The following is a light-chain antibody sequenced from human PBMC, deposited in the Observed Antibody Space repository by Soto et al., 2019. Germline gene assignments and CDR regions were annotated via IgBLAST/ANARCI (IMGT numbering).Light chain of an antibody. CDR3: TSFTSSLTWV. J-gene: IGLJ3*02. CDR2: EVN. Sequence: QSSLTQPASMSGSPGQSITISCTGTSSDVGGYNYVSWFQQHPGKAPKLIIYEVNNRPSGLSDRFSASKSGNTASLTISGLQAEDEADYYCTSFTSSLTWVFGGGTKLTVL. CDR1: SSDVGGYNY. V-gene: IGLV2-14*01.